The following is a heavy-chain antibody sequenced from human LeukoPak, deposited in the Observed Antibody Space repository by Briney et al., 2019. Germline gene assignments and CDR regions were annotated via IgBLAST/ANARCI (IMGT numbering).Heavy chain of an antibody. CDR1: GFTFSSYA. J-gene: IGHJ4*02. Sequence: GGSLRLSCAASGFTFSSYAMSWVRQAPGKGLQWVSIITGSDGITNYADSVEGRFTISRDNSKNTLYLQMTSLRAVDTAVYYCAKDIDGYIYSWGQGTLVTVSS. CDR2: ITGSDGIT. V-gene: IGHV3-23*01. CDR3: AKDIDGYIYS. D-gene: IGHD5-24*01.